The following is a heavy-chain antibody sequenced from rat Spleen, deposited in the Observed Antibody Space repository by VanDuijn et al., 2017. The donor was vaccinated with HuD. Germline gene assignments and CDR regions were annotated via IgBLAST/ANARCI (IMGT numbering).Heavy chain of an antibody. CDR1: GFTFRNFD. D-gene: IGHD4-3*01. V-gene: IGHV5-25*01. CDR3: VRQDTSGYSNWFTY. CDR2: ISPSGVT. Sequence: EVQLVESGGGLVQPGRSLKVSCTASGFTFRNFDMAWVRQAPTKGLEWVASISPSGVTYYRDSVKGRFTVSRDNAKSILYLQMDSLRSEDTATYYCVRQDTSGYSNWFTYWGQGALVTVSS. J-gene: IGHJ3*01.